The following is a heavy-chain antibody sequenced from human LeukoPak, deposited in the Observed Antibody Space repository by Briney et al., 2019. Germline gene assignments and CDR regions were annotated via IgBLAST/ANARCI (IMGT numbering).Heavy chain of an antibody. D-gene: IGHD3-10*01. J-gene: IGHJ5*02. CDR2: IYHSGST. Sequence: SETLSLTCAVSGGSISSSNWWSWVRQPPGKGLEWIGEIYHSGSTNYNPSLKSRVTISVDTSKNQFSLKLSSVTAADTAVYYCARGVTMVRGGVHWFDPWGQGTLVTVSS. CDR3: ARGVTMVRGGVHWFDP. V-gene: IGHV4-4*02. CDR1: GGSISSSNW.